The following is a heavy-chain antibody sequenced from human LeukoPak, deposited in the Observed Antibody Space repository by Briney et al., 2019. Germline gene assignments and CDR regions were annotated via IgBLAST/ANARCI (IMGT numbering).Heavy chain of an antibody. D-gene: IGHD6-13*01. Sequence: SETLSLTCAVSGGSISSSNWWSWVRQPPGKGLEWIGEIYHSGSTNYNPSLKSRVTISVDKSKNQFSLKLSSVTAADTAVYYCARDPHSSSWSTTGLDYWGQGTLVTVSS. CDR3: ARDPHSSSWSTTGLDY. CDR2: IYHSGST. CDR1: GGSISSSNW. V-gene: IGHV4-4*02. J-gene: IGHJ4*02.